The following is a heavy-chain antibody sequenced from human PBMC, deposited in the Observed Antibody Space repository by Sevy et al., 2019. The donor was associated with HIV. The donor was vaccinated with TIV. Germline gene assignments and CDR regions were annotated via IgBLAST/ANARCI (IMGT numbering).Heavy chain of an antibody. J-gene: IGHJ3*02. CDR1: GFTFSSYE. CDR2: ISSSGSTI. D-gene: IGHD5-12*01. V-gene: IGHV3-48*03. CDR3: VRVERWLQNDAFDI. Sequence: GGSLRLSCAASGFTFSSYEMNWVRQAPGKGLEWVSYISSSGSTIYYADSVKGRFTISRDNAKNSLYLQMNSLRAEDTAVYYCVRVERWLQNDAFDIWGQGTMVTVSS.